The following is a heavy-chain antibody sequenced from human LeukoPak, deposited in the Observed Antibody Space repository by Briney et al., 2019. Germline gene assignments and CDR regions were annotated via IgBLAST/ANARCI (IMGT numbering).Heavy chain of an antibody. CDR1: GFPFSSYA. CDR2: INWNGGST. V-gene: IGHV3-20*04. CDR3: ARGGEGDAFDI. Sequence: GGSLRLSCAASGFPFSSYAMSWVRQAPGKGLEWVSGINWNGGSTGYADSVKGRFAISRDNAKNSLYLQMNSLRAEDTALYYCARGGEGDAFDIWGQGTMVTVSS. J-gene: IGHJ3*02.